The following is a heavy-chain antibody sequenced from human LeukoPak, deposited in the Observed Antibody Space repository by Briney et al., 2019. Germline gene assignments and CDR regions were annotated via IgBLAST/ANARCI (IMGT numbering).Heavy chain of an antibody. D-gene: IGHD1-7*01. V-gene: IGHV1-3*01. Sequence: GASVKVSCKASGYTFTSYAMHWVRQASGQRLEWMGWINAGNGNTKYSQKFQGRVTITRDTSASTAYMELSSLRSEDTAVYYCARARLELYYYGMDVWGQGTTVTVS. J-gene: IGHJ6*02. CDR1: GYTFTSYA. CDR3: ARARLELYYYGMDV. CDR2: INAGNGNT.